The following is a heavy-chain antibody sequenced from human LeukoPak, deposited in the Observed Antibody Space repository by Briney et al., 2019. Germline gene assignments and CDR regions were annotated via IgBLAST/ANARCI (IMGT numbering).Heavy chain of an antibody. D-gene: IGHD3-3*01. CDR3: ARRGESYDFWSGYYAGLYFQH. V-gene: IGHV3-11*01. CDR1: GLTFSDYY. J-gene: IGHJ1*01. Sequence: GGSLRLSCAASGLTFSDYYMSWIRQAPGKGLEWVSYISSSGSTIYYADSVKGRFTISRDNAKNSLYLQMNSLRAEDTAVYYCARRGESYDFWSGYYAGLYFQHWGQGTLVPVSS. CDR2: ISSSGSTI.